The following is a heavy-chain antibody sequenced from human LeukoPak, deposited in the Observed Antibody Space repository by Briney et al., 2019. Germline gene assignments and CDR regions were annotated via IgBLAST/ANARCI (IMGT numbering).Heavy chain of an antibody. CDR2: INHSGST. CDR3: ARDRYIFAGPDAYYYMDV. Sequence: SETLSLTCAVYGGSFSGYYWSWIRQPPGKGLERIGEINHSGSTNYNPSLKSRVTISVDTSKNQFSLKLSSVTAADTAVYYCARDRYIFAGPDAYYYMDVWGKGTTVTISS. V-gene: IGHV4-34*01. D-gene: IGHD5-18*01. J-gene: IGHJ6*03. CDR1: GGSFSGYY.